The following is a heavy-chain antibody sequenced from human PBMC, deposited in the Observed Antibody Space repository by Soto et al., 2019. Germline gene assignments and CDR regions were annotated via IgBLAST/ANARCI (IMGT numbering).Heavy chain of an antibody. CDR3: ARGDATKIVVTTYYAMDV. J-gene: IGHJ6*02. V-gene: IGHV1-69*12. Sequence: QVQLVQSGAEVKKPGSSVKVSCKASGGSLSNYGISWVRQAPGQGLEWMGGIIPVFGTANYAQKFQGRVTITADASTNIGYMDVTRLRSEDTAVYYCARGDATKIVVTTYYAMDVWGQGTTVTVSS. CDR1: GGSLSNYG. CDR2: IIPVFGTA. D-gene: IGHD4-17*01.